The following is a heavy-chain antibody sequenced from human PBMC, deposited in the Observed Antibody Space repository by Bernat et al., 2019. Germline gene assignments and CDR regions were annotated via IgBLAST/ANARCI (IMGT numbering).Heavy chain of an antibody. J-gene: IGHJ5*02. CDR1: GGTFSSYT. Sequence: QVQLVQSGAEVKKPGSSVKVSCKASGGTFSSYTISWVRQAPGQGLEWMGRIIPILGIANYAQKFQGRVTITADKSTSTAYMELSSLRSEDTAVYYCAREGGLFRYFDRLRWFDPWGQGTPVTVSS. CDR3: AREGGLFRYFDRLRWFDP. V-gene: IGHV1-69*08. D-gene: IGHD3-9*01. CDR2: IIPILGIA.